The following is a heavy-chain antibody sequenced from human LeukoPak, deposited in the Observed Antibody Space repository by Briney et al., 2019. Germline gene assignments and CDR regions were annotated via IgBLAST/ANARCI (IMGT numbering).Heavy chain of an antibody. Sequence: ASVKVSCKASGYTFTVYYMHWVRQAPGQGLEWMGCIIPINGGTSYAQKFQGRVTMTRDTSISTAYMELSRLRSDDTAVYYCAREDAAMVVDYWGQGTLVTVSS. CDR1: GYTFTVYY. D-gene: IGHD5-18*01. J-gene: IGHJ4*02. V-gene: IGHV1-2*02. CDR2: IIPINGGT. CDR3: AREDAAMVVDY.